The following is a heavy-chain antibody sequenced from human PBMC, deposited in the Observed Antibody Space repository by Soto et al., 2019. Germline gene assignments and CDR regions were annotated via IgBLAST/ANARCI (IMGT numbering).Heavy chain of an antibody. V-gene: IGHV4-31*03. CDR1: GGSISSCGYY. D-gene: IGHD3-10*01. CDR3: ARTNRGYGSGSPPNWFDP. CDR2: IYYSGST. Sequence: QVQLQESGPGLVKPSQTLSLTCTVSGGSISSCGYYWSWIRQHPGKGLEWIGYIYYSGSTYYNPSLKSRVTISVDTSNNQFSLKQSSVTAADTAVYYCARTNRGYGSGSPPNWFDPWGQGTLVTVSS. J-gene: IGHJ5*02.